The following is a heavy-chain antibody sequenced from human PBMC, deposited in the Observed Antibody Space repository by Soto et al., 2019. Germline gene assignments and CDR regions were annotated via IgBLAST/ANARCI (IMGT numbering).Heavy chain of an antibody. Sequence: GGSLRLSCAVSGFTFRSSPMSWVRRAPGKGLEWVSDINGGENSEHYVDSVRGRFTVTRDNAKNLLYLQMNSLRVEDTAVYYCAASAVVAAHHWGQGALVTVSS. CDR1: GFTFRSSP. V-gene: IGHV3-23*01. D-gene: IGHD2-15*01. CDR2: INGGENSE. J-gene: IGHJ5*02. CDR3: AASAVVAAHH.